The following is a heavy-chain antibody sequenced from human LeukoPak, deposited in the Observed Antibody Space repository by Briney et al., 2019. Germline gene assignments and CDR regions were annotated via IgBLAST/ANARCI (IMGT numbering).Heavy chain of an antibody. Sequence: ASVKGSCKASGYTFTGYYMHWVRQAPGQGLEWMGWINPNSGGTNYAQKFQGRVTMTRDTSISTAYMELSRLRSDDTAVYYCARGGGIVGATGDYWGQGTLVTVSS. J-gene: IGHJ4*02. CDR3: ARGGGIVGATGDY. V-gene: IGHV1-2*02. CDR2: INPNSGGT. CDR1: GYTFTGYY. D-gene: IGHD1-26*01.